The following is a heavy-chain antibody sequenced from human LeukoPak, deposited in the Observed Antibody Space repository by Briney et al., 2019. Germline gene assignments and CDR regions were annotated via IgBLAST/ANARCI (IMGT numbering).Heavy chain of an antibody. D-gene: IGHD6-19*01. J-gene: IGHJ4*02. CDR3: ARGIQWLAGTFDY. V-gene: IGHV1-69*06. CDR1: GGTFSSYA. CDR2: IIPIFGTA. Sequence: GASVKVSCKASGGTFSSYAISWVRQAPGQGLEWMGGIIPIFGTANYAQKFQGRVTITADKSTSTAYMELSSLRSEDTAVYYCARGIQWLAGTFDYWGQGTLVTVSS.